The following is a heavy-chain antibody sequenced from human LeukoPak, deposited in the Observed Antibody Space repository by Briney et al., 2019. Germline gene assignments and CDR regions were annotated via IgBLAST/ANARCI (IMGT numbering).Heavy chain of an antibody. V-gene: IGHV4-61*01. Sequence: SDTLSLTCTVSGDSVSNPYSYWSWIRQPPGKGLEWIGNVYYIGTTSYNSSLKSRVTISVDTSRNQFSLEVTSMTAADTAVYYCARNTSSSPWFDPWGQGTLVTVSS. CDR3: ARNTSSSPWFDP. D-gene: IGHD6-6*01. CDR2: VYYIGTT. CDR1: GDSVSNPYSY. J-gene: IGHJ5*02.